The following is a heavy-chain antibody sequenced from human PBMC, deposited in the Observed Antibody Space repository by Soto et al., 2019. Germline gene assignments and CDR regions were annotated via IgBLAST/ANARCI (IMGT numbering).Heavy chain of an antibody. J-gene: IGHJ4*02. D-gene: IGHD3-22*01. CDR1: CGSISSGSSH. V-gene: IGHV4-39*07. Sequence: PSETLSLTCTVSCGSISSGSSHWGWIRQPPGKGLEWIGSIYYLGNTNYNPSLEGRVTISVDTSKNQFSLKLSSVTAADTAVYYCARAWGGNYYDSSGYYGYWGQGTLVTVSS. CDR3: ARAWGGNYYDSSGYYGY. CDR2: IYYLGNT.